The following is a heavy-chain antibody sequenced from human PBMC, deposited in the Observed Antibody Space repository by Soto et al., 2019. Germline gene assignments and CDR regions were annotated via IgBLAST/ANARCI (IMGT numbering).Heavy chain of an antibody. CDR2: VSSDGDNY. CDR3: AKEVGTATTAITNWQFDL. J-gene: IGHJ2*01. V-gene: IGHV3-30*18. CDR1: GFTFSACG. Sequence: QVPLVESGGGVVQPGRSLRLSCAASGFTFSACGMHWVRQSPGKGLGWVAGVSSDGDNYYYADSVKGRFTLSRDNSKNTQYLQMNNLRTEATAGYYCAKEVGTATTAITNWQFDLWGRGTLVTVSS. D-gene: IGHD2-21*02.